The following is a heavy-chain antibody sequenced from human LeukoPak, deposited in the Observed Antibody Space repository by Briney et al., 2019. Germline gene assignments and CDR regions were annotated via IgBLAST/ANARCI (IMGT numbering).Heavy chain of an antibody. V-gene: IGHV2-5*02. CDR3: AHISTTSGSYWSPGGY. CDR2: IYWDDDK. Sequence: ESGPTLVNPTQTLTLTCTFSGFSLSTTGVGVGWIRQPPGKALGWLALIYWDDDKRYSPSLKSRLTITKDTSKNQVVLTMTNMDPVDTATYYCAHISTTSGSYWSPGGYWGQGTLVTVSS. J-gene: IGHJ4*02. D-gene: IGHD3-10*01. CDR1: GFSLSTTGVG.